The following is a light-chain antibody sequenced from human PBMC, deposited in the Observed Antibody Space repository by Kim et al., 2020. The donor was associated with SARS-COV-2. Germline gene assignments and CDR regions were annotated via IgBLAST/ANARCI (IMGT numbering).Light chain of an antibody. CDR2: GTS. CDR3: QQYDRPPYT. Sequence: LAPGNRAHHSCRASPSVASNHVAWFQQKPGQAHRLLICGTSSRAPAIPDRFSASGSGTDFTLTISRLEPEDFAIYYCQQYDRPPYTFGQETKLEI. V-gene: IGKV3-20*01. J-gene: IGKJ2*01. CDR1: PSVASNH.